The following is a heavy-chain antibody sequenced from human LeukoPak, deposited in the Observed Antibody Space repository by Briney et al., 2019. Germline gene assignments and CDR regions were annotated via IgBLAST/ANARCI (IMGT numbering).Heavy chain of an antibody. CDR3: ARTGMTTFGGATVQEFDP. Sequence: SETLSLTCDVSGVSISSSSYYWGWIRQPPGKGLEWIGSIFYSGSTNYNPSLKSRVTISVDTSKNQFSLKLSSVTAADTAVYYCARTGMTTFGGATVQEFDPWGQGTLVTVSS. V-gene: IGHV4-39*07. CDR2: IFYSGST. CDR1: GVSISSSSYY. J-gene: IGHJ5*02. D-gene: IGHD3-16*02.